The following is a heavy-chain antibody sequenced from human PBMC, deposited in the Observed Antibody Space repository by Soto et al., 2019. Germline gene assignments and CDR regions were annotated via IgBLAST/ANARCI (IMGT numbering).Heavy chain of an antibody. Sequence: TLSLTCTVSGGSISSSSYYWGWIRQPPGKGLEWIGSIYYSGSTYYNPSLKSRVTISVDTSKNQFSLKLSSVTAADTAVYYCARHFEYYDILTGFEYYFDYWGQGTLVTVSS. D-gene: IGHD3-9*01. CDR2: IYYSGST. CDR1: GGSISSSSYY. V-gene: IGHV4-39*01. CDR3: ARHFEYYDILTGFEYYFDY. J-gene: IGHJ4*02.